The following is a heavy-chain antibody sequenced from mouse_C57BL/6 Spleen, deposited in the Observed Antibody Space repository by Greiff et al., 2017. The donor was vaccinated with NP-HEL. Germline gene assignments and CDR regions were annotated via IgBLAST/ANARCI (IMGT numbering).Heavy chain of an antibody. J-gene: IGHJ1*03. CDR2: IDPPDSYT. D-gene: IGHD1-1*01. CDR3: AMYGSSPYWYFDV. CDR1: GYTFTSYW. Sequence: QVQLQQPGAELVRPGTSVKLSCKASGYTFTSYWMHWVKQRPGQGLEWIGVIDPPDSYTNYNQKFKGKATLTVDTSSSTAYMQLSSLTSEDSAVYYCAMYGSSPYWYFDVWGTGTTVTVSS. V-gene: IGHV1-59*01.